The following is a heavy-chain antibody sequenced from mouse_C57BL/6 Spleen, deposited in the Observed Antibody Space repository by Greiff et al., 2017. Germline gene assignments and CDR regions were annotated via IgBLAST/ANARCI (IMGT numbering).Heavy chain of an antibody. CDR2: IYPGDGDT. J-gene: IGHJ4*01. CDR1: GYAFSSSW. CDR3: ARSGDYEGDAMGY. V-gene: IGHV1-82*01. Sequence: QVQLQQSGPELVKPGASVKISCKASGYAFSSSWMNWVKQRPGKGLEWIGRIYPGDGDTNYNGKFKGKATLTADKSSSTAYMQLSRLASEDSAVYCCARSGDYEGDAMGYWGQGTSVTVSS. D-gene: IGHD2-13*01.